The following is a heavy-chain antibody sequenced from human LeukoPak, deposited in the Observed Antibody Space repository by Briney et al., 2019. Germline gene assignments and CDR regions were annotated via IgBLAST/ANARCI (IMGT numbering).Heavy chain of an antibody. CDR2: FYRGIST. D-gene: IGHD3-22*01. CDR1: GFTFSDYY. V-gene: IGHV3-66*02. J-gene: IGHJ3*02. CDR3: ARYYDSSGYTQGAFDI. Sequence: GGSLRLSCAASGFTFSDYYMSWIRQAPGKGLEWVSSFYRGISTYYADSVKGRFTTSRDHSKNTVYLQMDSLRPEDTAVYYCARYYDSSGYTQGAFDIWGQGTMVTVS.